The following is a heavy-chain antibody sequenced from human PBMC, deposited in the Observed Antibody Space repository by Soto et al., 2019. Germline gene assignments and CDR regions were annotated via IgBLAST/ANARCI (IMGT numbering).Heavy chain of an antibody. J-gene: IGHJ4*02. CDR1: GGSISSSSYY. Sequence: PSETLSLTCTVSGGSISSSSYYWGWIRQPPGKGLEWIGSIYYSGSTYYNPSLKSRVTISVDTSKNQFSLKLSSVTAADTAVYYCARLLDGYNSYYFEYWGQGTLVTVSS. CDR2: IYYSGST. V-gene: IGHV4-39*01. D-gene: IGHD1-1*01. CDR3: ARLLDGYNSYYFEY.